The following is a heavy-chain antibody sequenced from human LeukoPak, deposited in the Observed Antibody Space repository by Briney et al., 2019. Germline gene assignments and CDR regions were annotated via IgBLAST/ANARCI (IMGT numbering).Heavy chain of an antibody. CDR3: ARVRSYWSGGSCYPYYLDY. Sequence: PSETLSLTSSGYCVSICTYFWGWIGQPPGKGLEWFGYIYDTGSAYYRSSLRSGVTISMDTSKNQFSLKLISVTAATAAVYFCARVRSYWSGGSCYPYYLDYWGKGTLVAVPP. CDR2: IYDTGSA. V-gene: IGHV4-59*01. J-gene: IGHJ4*02. CDR1: CVSICTYF. D-gene: IGHD2-15*01.